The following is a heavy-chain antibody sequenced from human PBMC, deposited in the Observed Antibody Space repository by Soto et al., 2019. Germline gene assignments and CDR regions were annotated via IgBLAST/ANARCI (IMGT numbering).Heavy chain of an antibody. CDR1: GGSISSSSYY. D-gene: IGHD3-10*01. CDR2: IYYSGST. CDR3: ARQPATTYGSAGPPDV. J-gene: IGHJ6*02. V-gene: IGHV4-39*01. Sequence: QLQLQESGPGLVKPSETLSLTCTVSGGSISSSSYYWGWIRQPPGKGLEWIGSIYYSGSTYYNPSLKSRVTISVDTSKNQFSLKLSSVTAADTAVYYCARQPATTYGSAGPPDVWGQGPTVTVSS.